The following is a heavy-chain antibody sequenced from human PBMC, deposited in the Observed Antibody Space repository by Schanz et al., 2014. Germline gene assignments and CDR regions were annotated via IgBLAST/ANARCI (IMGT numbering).Heavy chain of an antibody. V-gene: IGHV1-18*01. CDR3: AGTYCSSTSCYTGYYYMDV. Sequence: VQLEQSGAEVKKPGSSVKVSCKASGGTFSSFGINWVRQAPGQGLEWMGWIGGSDGNTNFAQKFQGRVTMTTDTSTSTAYMELTSLRSEDTAVYYCAGTYCSSTSCYTGYYYMDVWGKGTTVTVSS. CDR2: IGGSDGNT. D-gene: IGHD2-2*02. CDR1: GGTFSSFG. J-gene: IGHJ6*03.